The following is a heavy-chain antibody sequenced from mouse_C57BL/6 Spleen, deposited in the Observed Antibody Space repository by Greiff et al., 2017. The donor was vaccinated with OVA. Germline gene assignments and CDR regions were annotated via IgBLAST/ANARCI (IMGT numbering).Heavy chain of an antibody. CDR3: ARADYYGSSYDY. Sequence: DVKLVESGGGLVKPGGSLKLSCAASGFTFSSYTMSWVRQTPETRLEWVATISGGGGNTYYPDSVKGRFTISRDNAKNTLYLQMSSLRSEDTALYYCARADYYGSSYDYWGQGTTLTVSS. CDR1: GFTFSSYT. CDR2: ISGGGGNT. D-gene: IGHD1-1*01. V-gene: IGHV5-9*01. J-gene: IGHJ2*01.